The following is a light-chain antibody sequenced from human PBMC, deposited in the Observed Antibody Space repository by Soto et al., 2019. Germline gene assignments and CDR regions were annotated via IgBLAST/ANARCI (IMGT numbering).Light chain of an antibody. Sequence: QPVLTQPPSASGSPGQSVTISCTGSSSDVGGHNHVSWYQQHPGKAPKLMIYEVTKRPSGVPGRFSGSKSVNTASLTVSGLQAEDEADYYCSSYAGSMNLIFGGGTKLTVL. CDR2: EVT. J-gene: IGLJ2*01. V-gene: IGLV2-8*01. CDR3: SSYAGSMNLI. CDR1: SSDVGGHNH.